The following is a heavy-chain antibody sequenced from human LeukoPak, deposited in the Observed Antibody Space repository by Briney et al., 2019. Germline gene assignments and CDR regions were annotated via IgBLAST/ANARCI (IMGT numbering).Heavy chain of an antibody. V-gene: IGHV3-21*01. Sequence: GGSLRLSCAASGFTFSSYSMNWVRQAPGKGLEWVSSISSSSSYIYYADSVKGRFTISRDNAKNSLYLQMNSLRAEDTAVYYCARDCSDSSCYYYMDVWGKGTTVTVSS. D-gene: IGHD2-15*01. CDR3: ARDCSDSSCYYYMDV. CDR1: GFTFSSYS. CDR2: ISSSSSYI. J-gene: IGHJ6*03.